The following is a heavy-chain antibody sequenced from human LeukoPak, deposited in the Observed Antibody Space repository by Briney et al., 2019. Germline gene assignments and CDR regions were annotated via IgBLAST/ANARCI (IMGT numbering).Heavy chain of an antibody. D-gene: IGHD6-6*01. CDR2: IWYDGSNE. J-gene: IGHJ4*02. CDR1: GFTFSSYA. Sequence: GGSLRLSCAASGFTFSSYAMSWVRQVPGKGLEWVAVIWYDGSNEYYADSVKGRFTASRDNSKNTLNLEMDSLRAEDTAVYYCARDIASRRLDYWGQGTLVTVSS. CDR3: ARDIASRRLDY. V-gene: IGHV3-33*08.